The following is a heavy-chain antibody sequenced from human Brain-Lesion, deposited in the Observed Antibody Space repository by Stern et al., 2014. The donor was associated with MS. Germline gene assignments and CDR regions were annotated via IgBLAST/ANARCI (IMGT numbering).Heavy chain of an antibody. CDR2: ISPYRSDT. V-gene: IGHV1-18*01. Sequence: VQLGQSRAEVKRPGASVKVSCEASGYTFTKFTLSWVRQAPGQGLEWMGWISPYRSDTKYAQMFQGRVTMTTDTSTTTAYMELRSLKSDDTAVYYCARDNDWNARYYFDYWGQGTLVTVSS. CDR1: GYTFTKFT. CDR3: ARDNDWNARYYFDY. D-gene: IGHD1-1*01. J-gene: IGHJ4*02.